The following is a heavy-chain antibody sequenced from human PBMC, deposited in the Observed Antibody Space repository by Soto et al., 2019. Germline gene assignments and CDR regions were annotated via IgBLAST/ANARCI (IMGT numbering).Heavy chain of an antibody. V-gene: IGHV4-4*07. CDR1: GGSINNYY. CDR3: AGAVAGTGDFDR. Sequence: QVQLQESGPGLVKPSETLSLTCSVSGGSINNYYWSWIRQSAGTGLEWIGRISTSGSTNYNPFLKSRITMSVDTSKNQFSLKLSAVTAADTAVYYCAGAVAGTGDFDRWGQGTLITVSS. D-gene: IGHD6-19*01. CDR2: ISTSGST. J-gene: IGHJ4*02.